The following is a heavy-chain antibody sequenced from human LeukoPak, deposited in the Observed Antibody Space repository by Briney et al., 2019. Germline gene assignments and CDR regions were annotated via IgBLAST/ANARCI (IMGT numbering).Heavy chain of an antibody. CDR2: IYSSGST. Sequence: SETLSLTCTVSGGSISSGNYYWSWFRQPAGKGLEWIGRIYSSGSTSYNPSLKSRVTISVDTSKNQFSLKLNSVTAADTAVYYWARGGGGSGSYYDYYFDFWGQGALVTVSS. J-gene: IGHJ4*02. CDR1: GGSISSGNYY. V-gene: IGHV4-61*02. CDR3: ARGGGGSGSYYDYYFDF. D-gene: IGHD3-10*01.